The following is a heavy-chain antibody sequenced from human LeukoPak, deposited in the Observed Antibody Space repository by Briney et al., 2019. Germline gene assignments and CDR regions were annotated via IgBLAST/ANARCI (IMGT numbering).Heavy chain of an antibody. J-gene: IGHJ4*02. CDR1: GGTFSSYA. Sequence: SVKVSXKASGGTFSSYAISWVRQAPGQGLEWMGGIIPIFGTANYAQKFQGRVTITADESTSTAYMELSSLRSEDTAVYYCASEPPPEYSSSHFDYWGQGTLVTVSS. CDR2: IIPIFGTA. V-gene: IGHV1-69*13. D-gene: IGHD6-6*01. CDR3: ASEPPPEYSSSHFDY.